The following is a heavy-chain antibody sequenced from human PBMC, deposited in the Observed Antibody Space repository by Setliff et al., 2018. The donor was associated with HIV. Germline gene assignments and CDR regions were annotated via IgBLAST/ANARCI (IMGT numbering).Heavy chain of an antibody. CDR2: MYYSGST. V-gene: IGHV4-39*02. CDR1: GGSTSGSSYY. CDR3: ARITVSELGYYGMDV. J-gene: IGHJ6*02. Sequence: SETLSLTCIVSGGSTSGSSYYWGWIRQSPGKGLEWIGNMYYSGSTYYNPSLKSRVTISVDTSKNHLSLKLTSVTAADTAVYYCARITVSELGYYGMDVWGQGTTVTVSS. D-gene: IGHD1-7*01.